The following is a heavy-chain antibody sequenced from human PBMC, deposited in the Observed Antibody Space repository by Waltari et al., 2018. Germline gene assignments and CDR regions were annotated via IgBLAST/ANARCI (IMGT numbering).Heavy chain of an antibody. CDR1: GGSISSSSYY. J-gene: IGHJ4*02. V-gene: IGHV4-39*01. Sequence: QLQLQVSGPGLVTPSETLSLTCTVSGGSISSSSYYWGWIRQPPGKGLEWIGSIYYSGSTYYNPSLKSRVTISVDTSKNQFSLKLSSVTAADTAVYYCARGMAGFLGPDYWGQGTLVT. CDR2: IYYSGST. CDR3: ARGMAGFLGPDY. D-gene: IGHD3-3*01.